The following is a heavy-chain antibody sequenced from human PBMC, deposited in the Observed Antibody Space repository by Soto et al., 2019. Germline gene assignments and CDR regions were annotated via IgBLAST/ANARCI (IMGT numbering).Heavy chain of an antibody. D-gene: IGHD2-2*01. J-gene: IGHJ4*02. CDR2: IYYSGST. V-gene: IGHV4-31*03. CDR1: GGSISSGGYY. Sequence: QVQLQESGPGLVKPSQTLSLTCTVSGGSISSGGYYWSWIRQHPGKGLEWIGYIYYSGSTYYNPFLKSRVTMSVDTSKNQFSLMLSSVTAADTAVYYCARTLGYCSSTSCNQFDYWGQGTLVTVSS. CDR3: ARTLGYCSSTSCNQFDY.